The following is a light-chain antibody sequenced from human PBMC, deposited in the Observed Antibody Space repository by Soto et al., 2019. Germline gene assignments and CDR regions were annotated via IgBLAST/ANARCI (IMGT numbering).Light chain of an antibody. J-gene: IGKJ1*01. CDR2: GAS. CDR1: QSVNGNY. Sequence: EIVLTQSPGTLSLSPGERATLSCRASQSVNGNYLAWYQQKPGQAPRLLIYGASSRATGIPDRFSGSGSGTDFTISISRLEPEDFAVYYCQQYGSSPPRTFGQGTKVEIK. V-gene: IGKV3-20*01. CDR3: QQYGSSPPRT.